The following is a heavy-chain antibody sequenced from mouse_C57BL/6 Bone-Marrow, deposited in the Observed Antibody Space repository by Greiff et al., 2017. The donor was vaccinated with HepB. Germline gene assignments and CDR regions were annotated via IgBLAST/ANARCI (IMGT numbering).Heavy chain of an antibody. CDR3: ARDPLYDDYYVGFLDY. Sequence: QVQLQQSGPELVKPGASVKISCKASGYAFSSSWMNWVKQRPGKGLEWIGRIYPGDGDTNYNGKFKDKATLTADKSSSTAYMQLSSLTSEDSAVYFCARDPLYDDYYVGFLDYWGRGTTLTVSS. D-gene: IGHD2-3*01. J-gene: IGHJ2*01. V-gene: IGHV1-82*01. CDR1: GYAFSSSW. CDR2: IYPGDGDT.